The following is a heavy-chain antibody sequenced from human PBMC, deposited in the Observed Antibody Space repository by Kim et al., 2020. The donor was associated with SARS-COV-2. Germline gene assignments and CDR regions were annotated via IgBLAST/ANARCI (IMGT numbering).Heavy chain of an antibody. V-gene: IGHV1-69*13. CDR1: GGTFSSYA. Sequence: SVKVSCKASGGTFSSYAISWVRQAPGQGLEWMGGIIPIFGTANYAQKFQGRVTITADESTSTAYMELSSLRSEDTAVYYCASYKNGSGTTPSYWYFDLWGRGTLVTVSS. CDR2: IIPIFGTA. D-gene: IGHD3-10*01. J-gene: IGHJ2*01. CDR3: ASYKNGSGTTPSYWYFDL.